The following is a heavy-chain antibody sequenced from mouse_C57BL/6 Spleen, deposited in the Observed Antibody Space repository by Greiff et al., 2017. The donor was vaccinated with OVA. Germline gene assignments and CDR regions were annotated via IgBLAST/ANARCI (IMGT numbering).Heavy chain of an antibody. CDR2: ISNGGGST. D-gene: IGHD2-2*01. CDR1: GFTFSDYY. J-gene: IGHJ4*01. Sequence: EVHLVESGGGLVQPGGSLKLSCAASGFTFSDYYMYWVRQTPEKRLEWVAYISNGGGSTYYPDTVKGRFTISRDNAKNTLYLQMSRLKSEDTAMYYCARQGYDGVMDYWGQGTSVTVSS. CDR3: ARQGYDGVMDY. V-gene: IGHV5-12*01.